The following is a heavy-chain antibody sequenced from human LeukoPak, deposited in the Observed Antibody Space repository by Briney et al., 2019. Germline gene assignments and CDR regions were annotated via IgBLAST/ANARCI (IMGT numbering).Heavy chain of an antibody. Sequence: GGSLRLSCAASGFTFSSYWMSWVRQVPGKGLEWVANIKQDGSEKYYVDSVKGRFTISRDNAKNSLYLQMNSLGAEDTAVYYCARHYYGSSAYYPYYFDHWGQGTLVTVSS. J-gene: IGHJ4*02. CDR2: IKQDGSEK. CDR3: ARHYYGSSAYYPYYFDH. V-gene: IGHV3-7*01. CDR1: GFTFSSYW. D-gene: IGHD3-22*01.